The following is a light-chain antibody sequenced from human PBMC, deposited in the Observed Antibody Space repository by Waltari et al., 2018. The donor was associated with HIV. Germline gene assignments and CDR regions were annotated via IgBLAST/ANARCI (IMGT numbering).Light chain of an antibody. CDR1: SSDVGGYNY. Sequence: QSALTQPPSASGSPGQSVTISCTGTSSDVGGYNYFSWYQQHPGKAPKLMIYEVSKRPSGVPDRFFGSKSGNPASLTVSGLQAEDEADYYCSSYAGSNVVFGGGTKLTVL. CDR2: EVS. CDR3: SSYAGSNVV. V-gene: IGLV2-8*01. J-gene: IGLJ2*01.